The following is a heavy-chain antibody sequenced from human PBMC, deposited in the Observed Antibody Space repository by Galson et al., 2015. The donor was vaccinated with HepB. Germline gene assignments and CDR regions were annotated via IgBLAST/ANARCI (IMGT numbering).Heavy chain of an antibody. J-gene: IGHJ5*02. D-gene: IGHD3-10*01. Sequence: PALVKPTQTLTLTCTFSGFSLTTGGVAVGWIRQPPGKALEWLAMIYSNDGKYYSPSVKSRLSITKDTSKSQVVLLMTNMDPVDTATYYCVFRRRSSGWGGENWLDPWGQGTLVIVSS. CDR3: VFRRRSSGWGGENWLDP. V-gene: IGHV2-5*01. CDR2: IYSNDGK. CDR1: GFSLTTGGVA.